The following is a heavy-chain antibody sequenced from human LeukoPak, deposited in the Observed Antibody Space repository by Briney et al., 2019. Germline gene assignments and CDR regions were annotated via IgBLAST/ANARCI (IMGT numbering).Heavy chain of an antibody. CDR2: IYSGGTT. CDR1: GFTVSSNY. J-gene: IGHJ4*02. D-gene: IGHD3-10*01. Sequence: GGSLRLSCAASGFTVSSNYMSWVRQPPGKGLEWVSVIYSGGTTFYADSVKGRFTISRDNSKNTLYLQMNGLRADDTAVYYCAKLKGWYGEGYFDYWGQGTVVTVSS. CDR3: AKLKGWYGEGYFDY. V-gene: IGHV3-53*01.